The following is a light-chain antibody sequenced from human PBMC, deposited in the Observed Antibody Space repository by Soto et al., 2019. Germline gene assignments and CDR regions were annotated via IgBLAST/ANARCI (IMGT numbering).Light chain of an antibody. CDR1: ASDIGGYTF. V-gene: IGLV2-8*01. J-gene: IGLJ1*01. Sequence: QSALTQPPSASGSPGESVAISCTGTASDIGGYTFVSWCQQHPGKAPKLLIYDVNKRPSGVPDRFSGSKSGNTASLTVSGLQAEDEADYYCSAHGGTNPYVFGTGTKLTVL. CDR2: DVN. CDR3: SAHGGTNPYV.